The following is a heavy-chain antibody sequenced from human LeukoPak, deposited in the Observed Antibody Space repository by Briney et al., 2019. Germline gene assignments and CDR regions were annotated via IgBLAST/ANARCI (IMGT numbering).Heavy chain of an antibody. Sequence: PSQTLSLTCTVSGGSISSSLYHWGWIRQSPGKNLEWLGSIYYTGTTHYNPSLKSRVTISVDTSKNQFSLNLSSVTAADTAVYYCARQEIGLRSFDPWGQGTLVTVSS. CDR3: ARQEIGLRSFDP. J-gene: IGHJ5*02. CDR1: GGSISSSLYH. V-gene: IGHV4-39*01. D-gene: IGHD3/OR15-3a*01. CDR2: IYYTGTT.